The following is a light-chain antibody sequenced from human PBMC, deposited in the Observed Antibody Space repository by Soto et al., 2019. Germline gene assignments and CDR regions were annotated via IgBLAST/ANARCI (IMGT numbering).Light chain of an antibody. CDR1: SSDVGGYNY. Sequence: QSVLTQPASLSASPGQSITISCSGSSSDVGGYNYVSWYQQHPGKVPRLIIYEVSNRPSGVSDRFSGSKSGNPASLTISGPQADDGGDYYCSLFSISTTPVLFGGGTQLTV. CDR3: SLFSISTTPVL. CDR2: EVS. J-gene: IGLJ3*02. V-gene: IGLV2-14*01.